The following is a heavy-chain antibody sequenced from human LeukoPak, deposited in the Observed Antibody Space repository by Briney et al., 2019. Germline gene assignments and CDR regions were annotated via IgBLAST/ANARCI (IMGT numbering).Heavy chain of an antibody. J-gene: IGHJ6*03. CDR3: AKDAVTALAGYYYYMDV. CDR2: ISGSGGRT. CDR1: GFTSSSYA. Sequence: PGGSLRLSCATSGFTSSSYAMSWARPAPGKGLEWVSGISGSGGRTYYADSVKGRFTISRDNSKNTLYLQMNSLRADDTAVYYCAKDAVTALAGYYYYMDVWGKGTMVTVSS. D-gene: IGHD6-19*01. V-gene: IGHV3-23*01.